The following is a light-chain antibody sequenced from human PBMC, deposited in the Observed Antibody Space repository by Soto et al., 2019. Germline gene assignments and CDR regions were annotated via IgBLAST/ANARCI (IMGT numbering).Light chain of an antibody. CDR3: GSWDSRLSAYV. V-gene: IGLV1-51*01. Sequence: QSVMPQPPSVSAAPGPKVTISCSGSSSNIGGNSVSWYQQLPGTAPKLLIYDDNKRPSGIPDRFSGSKSGTSATLGITGFQTGDEADYYCGSWDSRLSAYVFGTGTKLTVL. J-gene: IGLJ1*01. CDR2: DDN. CDR1: SSNIGGNS.